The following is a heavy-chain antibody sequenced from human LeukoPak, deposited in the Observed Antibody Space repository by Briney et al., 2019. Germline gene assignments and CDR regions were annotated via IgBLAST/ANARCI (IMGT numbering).Heavy chain of an antibody. J-gene: IGHJ6*03. Sequence: WASVKVSCKVSGYTLTQLSMHWVRQAPGKGLEWMGDFDPEDGETIYAQKFQGRVTMTEDTSTDTAYMELSSLRSEDTAVYYCARGLLGYSYDYYMDVWGKGTTVTISS. CDR3: ARGLLGYSYDYYMDV. V-gene: IGHV1-24*01. CDR1: GYTLTQLS. CDR2: FDPEDGET. D-gene: IGHD5-18*01.